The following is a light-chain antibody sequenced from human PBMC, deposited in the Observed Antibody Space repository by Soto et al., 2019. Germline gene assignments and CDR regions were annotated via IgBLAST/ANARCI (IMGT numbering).Light chain of an antibody. J-gene: IGLJ2*01. V-gene: IGLV1-40*01. CDR1: SSTIGAGYD. CDR2: GNT. CDR3: LSFDSSLSVV. Sequence: QAVVTQPPSVSGAPGQRVTISCTGRSSTIGAGYDVHWYQQLPGRAPKLLIYGNTNRPSGVPDRFSGSKSGTSASLAITGLQAEDEADYYCLSFDSSLSVVFGGGTKLTVL.